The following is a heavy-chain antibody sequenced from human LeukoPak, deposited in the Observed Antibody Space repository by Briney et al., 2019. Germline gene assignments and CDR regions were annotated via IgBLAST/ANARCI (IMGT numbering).Heavy chain of an antibody. V-gene: IGHV4-39*01. D-gene: IGHD3-10*01. CDR1: GGSISSSSYY. J-gene: IGHJ5*02. CDR2: IYYSGST. CDR3: ARLDPRGVIKDWFDP. Sequence: TSETLSLTCTVSGGSISSSSYYWGWIRQPPGKGLEWIGSIYYSGSTYYNPSLKSRVTISVDTSKNQFSLKLSSVTAADTAVYYCARLDPRGVIKDWFDPWGQGTLVTVSS.